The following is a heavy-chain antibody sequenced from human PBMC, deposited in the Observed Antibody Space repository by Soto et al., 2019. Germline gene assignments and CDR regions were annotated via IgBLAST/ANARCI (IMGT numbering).Heavy chain of an antibody. CDR1: GFTFSSYW. CDR2: INSDGSST. CDR3: ARDYYDSSGYWSFGMDV. Sequence: GGSLRLSCAASGFTFSSYWMHWVRQAPGKGLVWVSRINSDGSSTSYADSVKGRFTISRDNAKNTLYLQMNSLRAEDTAVYYCARDYYDSSGYWSFGMDVWGQGTTVTVSS. J-gene: IGHJ6*02. V-gene: IGHV3-74*01. D-gene: IGHD3-22*01.